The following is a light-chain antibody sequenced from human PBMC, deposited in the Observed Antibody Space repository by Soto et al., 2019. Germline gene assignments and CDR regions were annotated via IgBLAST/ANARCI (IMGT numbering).Light chain of an antibody. V-gene: IGLV2-23*01. CDR1: SSDVGTYNL. J-gene: IGLJ2*01. CDR2: EGS. CDR3: CSYAGSRVV. Sequence: QSALTQPASVSGPPGQSITISCTGTSSDVGTYNLVSWYQQHPGKAPKLMIYEGSKWPSGVSNRFSGSKSGNTASLTISGLQAEDEADYYCCSYAGSRVVFGGGTKVTVL.